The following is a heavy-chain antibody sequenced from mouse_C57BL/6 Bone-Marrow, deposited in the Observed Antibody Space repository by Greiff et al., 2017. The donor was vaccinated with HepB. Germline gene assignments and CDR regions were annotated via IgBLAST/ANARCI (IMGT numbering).Heavy chain of an antibody. CDR2: IDPSDSYT. CDR3: AREEGYYYGSSYSAWLAD. D-gene: IGHD1-1*01. Sequence: QVQLQQPGAELVMPGASVKLSCKASGYTFTSYWMHWVKQRPGQGLEWIGEIDPSDSYTNYNQKFKGKSTLTVDKSSSTAYMQLSSLTSEDSAVYDCAREEGYYYGSSYSAWLADWGQGTLVTVSA. CDR1: GYTFTSYW. V-gene: IGHV1-69*01. J-gene: IGHJ3*01.